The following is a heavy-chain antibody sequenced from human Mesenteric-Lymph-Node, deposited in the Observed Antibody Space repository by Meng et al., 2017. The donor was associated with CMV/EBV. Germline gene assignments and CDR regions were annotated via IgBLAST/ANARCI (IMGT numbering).Heavy chain of an antibody. CDR3: ARLILTGYYRNWFDP. CDR2: IDQIGST. CDR1: GGSISGSF. J-gene: IGHJ5*02. V-gene: IGHV4-34*01. Sequence: SETLSLTCTVSGGSISGSFWSWIRQSPGKGLEWIGEIDQIGSTKYNPSLESRVTFSVDTSKKQVSLNLSSVTAADTAVYYCARLILTGYYRNWFDPWGQGTLVTVSS. D-gene: IGHD3-9*01.